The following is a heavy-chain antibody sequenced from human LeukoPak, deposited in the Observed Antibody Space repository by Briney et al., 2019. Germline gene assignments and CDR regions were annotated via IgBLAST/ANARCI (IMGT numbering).Heavy chain of an antibody. V-gene: IGHV3-48*01. CDR2: ISSSSSTI. Sequence: GGSLRLSCAASGFTFSSYSMKWVRQAPGKGLEGGSYISSSSSTIYYADSVKGRFTISRDNAKNSLYLQMNSLRAEDTAVYYCARESASLAYCGGDCHYFDYWGQGTLVTVSS. CDR3: ARESASLAYCGGDCHYFDY. J-gene: IGHJ4*02. D-gene: IGHD2-21*02. CDR1: GFTFSSYS.